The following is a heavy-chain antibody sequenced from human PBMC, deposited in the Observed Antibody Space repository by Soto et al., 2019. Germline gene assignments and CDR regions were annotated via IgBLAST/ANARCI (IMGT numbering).Heavy chain of an antibody. CDR3: ARDLRGHYGP. D-gene: IGHD4-17*01. CDR1: GFNFRNFN. Sequence: LRLSCEGSGFNFRNFNMIWVRQAPGKGLEWVSSVSGSSSYIYYADSVKGRFTVSRDNANNLVFLQMNGLRPEDTAMYYCARDLRGHYGPWGQGTMVTVSS. CDR2: VSGSSSYI. J-gene: IGHJ3*01. V-gene: IGHV3-21*06.